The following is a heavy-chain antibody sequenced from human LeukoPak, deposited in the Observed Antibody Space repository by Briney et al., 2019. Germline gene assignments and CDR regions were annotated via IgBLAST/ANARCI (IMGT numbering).Heavy chain of an antibody. CDR2: IISSGNTI. J-gene: IGHJ3*02. Sequence: GRTLRLSRAASRFTPSSYEMKWVRQAPGKGLGWGSFIISSGNTIYYADSVKGRFIISRDNAKNSLYLQMNSLRTEDTAVYYCARERPGEDTFDIWGQGTMVTVSS. D-gene: IGHD7-27*01. V-gene: IGHV3-48*03. CDR1: RFTPSSYE. CDR3: ARERPGEDTFDI.